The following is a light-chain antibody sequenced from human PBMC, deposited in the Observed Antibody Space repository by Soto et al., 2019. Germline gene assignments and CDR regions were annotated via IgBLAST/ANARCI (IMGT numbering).Light chain of an antibody. Sequence: QSALTQPASVSGSPGQSITISCTGTSSDVGGYDFVSWSQQHPGKAPKLMIYDVSSRHSGVSNRFSGSKSGNTASLTISGLQAEDEADYYCSSYTSSSTLVVFGGGTKVTVL. CDR1: SSDVGGYDF. J-gene: IGLJ2*01. CDR2: DVS. CDR3: SSYTSSSTLVV. V-gene: IGLV2-14*03.